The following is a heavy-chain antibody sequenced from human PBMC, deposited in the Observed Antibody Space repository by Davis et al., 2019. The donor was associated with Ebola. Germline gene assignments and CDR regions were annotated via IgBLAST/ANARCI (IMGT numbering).Heavy chain of an antibody. CDR2: ISSSGDTI. D-gene: IGHD6-6*01. CDR3: ARAYSSSPLGY. V-gene: IGHV3-11*04. J-gene: IGHJ4*02. Sequence: GESLKISCAASGFTFSDYYMSWIRQAPGKGLEWVSYISSSGDTIYYADSVKGRFTISRDNAKNSLYLQMNSLRAEDTAVYYCARAYSSSPLGYWGQGTLVTVSS. CDR1: GFTFSDYY.